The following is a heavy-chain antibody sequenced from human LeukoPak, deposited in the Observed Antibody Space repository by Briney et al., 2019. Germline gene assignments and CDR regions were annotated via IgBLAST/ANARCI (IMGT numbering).Heavy chain of an antibody. Sequence: PSETLSLTCTVSGGSISSYYWSWIRQPPGKGLEWIGYIYYSGSTNYNPSLKSRVTISVDTSKNQFSLKPSSVTAADTAVYYCAREYCSGGSCYSDYWGQGTLVTVSS. V-gene: IGHV4-59*01. CDR1: GGSISSYY. CDR3: AREYCSGGSCYSDY. CDR2: IYYSGST. J-gene: IGHJ4*02. D-gene: IGHD2-15*01.